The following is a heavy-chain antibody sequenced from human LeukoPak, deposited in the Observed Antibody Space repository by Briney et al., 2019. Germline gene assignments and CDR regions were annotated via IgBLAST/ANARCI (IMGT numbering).Heavy chain of an antibody. CDR1: GFTFSSYW. CDR2: IKQDGSVE. J-gene: IGHJ4*02. V-gene: IGHV3-7*05. Sequence: GSLRLSCAASGFTFSSYWMSWVRQAPGKGLEWVANIKQDGSVEYYVVSVKGRLTISRDNAKESLYLQMNSLRAEDTAVYYCARIGYSSSSFDFWGQGTLVTVSS. D-gene: IGHD6-6*01. CDR3: ARIGYSSSSFDF.